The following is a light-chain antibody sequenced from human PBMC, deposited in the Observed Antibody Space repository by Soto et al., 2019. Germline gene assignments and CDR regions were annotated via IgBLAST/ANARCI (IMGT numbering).Light chain of an antibody. CDR2: WAS. V-gene: IGKV4-1*01. CDR3: QQYYSTPPMYT. J-gene: IGKJ2*01. Sequence: DIVMTQSPDSLAVSLGERATINCKSSQSVLYSSNNKNYLAWYQQKPGHPPKLLIYWASTRESGVPDRFSGSGSGTDFTLTSSILQAEDVAVYYCQQYYSTPPMYTFGQGTKLEIK. CDR1: QSVLYSSNNKNY.